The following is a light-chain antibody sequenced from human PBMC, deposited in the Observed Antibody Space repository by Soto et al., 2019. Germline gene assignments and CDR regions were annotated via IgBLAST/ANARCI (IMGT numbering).Light chain of an antibody. CDR1: SSNIGNNY. J-gene: IGLJ1*01. CDR2: DND. V-gene: IGLV1-51*01. CDR3: GTWDNNLSAGL. Sequence: QSFITESPSLSAAPGQKVTISCSGGSSNIGNNYVFWYQQFPGTAPRLLIFDNDKRPSGIPDRFSGSKSDTSATLGITGLETGDEADYYCGTWDNNLSAGLFGTWTNATVL.